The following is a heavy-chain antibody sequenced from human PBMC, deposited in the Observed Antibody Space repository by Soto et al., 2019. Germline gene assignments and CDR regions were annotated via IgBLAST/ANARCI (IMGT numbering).Heavy chain of an antibody. D-gene: IGHD5-18*01. CDR3: ARLQYSYVAFDI. V-gene: IGHV3-66*04. CDR1: GFTVSSYR. Sequence: PGGSLRLSCAASGFTVSSYRMSWVRQVPGKGLEWVSVIYSAGSADFADSVKGRFTMPRDNSKNTLYLQMNSLRAEDTAVYYCARLQYSYVAFDIWGQGTMVTVSS. CDR2: IYSAGSA. J-gene: IGHJ3*02.